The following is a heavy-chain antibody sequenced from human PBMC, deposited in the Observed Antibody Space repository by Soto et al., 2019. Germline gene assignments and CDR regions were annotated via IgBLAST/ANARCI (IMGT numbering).Heavy chain of an antibody. CDR2: IWDDGSNK. CDR1: GFTFNNYG. V-gene: IGHV3-33*01. J-gene: IGHJ4*02. D-gene: IGHD3-22*01. CDR3: ARVGADTSGYYFDN. Sequence: QVQLVESGGGVVQPGRSLRLSCAASGFTFNNYGMHWVRQAPGKGLEWVAFIWDDGSNKYYADSVKGRFTISRDNFKNTLYLQMHSLRAEDTAVFYCARVGADTSGYYFDNWGQGTLVTVSS.